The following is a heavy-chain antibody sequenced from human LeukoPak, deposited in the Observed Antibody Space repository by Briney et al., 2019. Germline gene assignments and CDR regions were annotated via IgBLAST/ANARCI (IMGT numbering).Heavy chain of an antibody. V-gene: IGHV3-23*01. CDR1: GFTFTNYG. J-gene: IGHJ4*02. CDR2: VSNRDGSA. Sequence: EGSLRLSCVASGFTFTNYGMDWVRQAPGKGLEWVSGVSNRDGSAYYADSVKGRFSVSRDNSKNTLHLQMNSLRDEDTALYYCASGMAMTGDGPFDFWGQGTRVTVSS. CDR3: ASGMAMTGDGPFDF. D-gene: IGHD6-19*01.